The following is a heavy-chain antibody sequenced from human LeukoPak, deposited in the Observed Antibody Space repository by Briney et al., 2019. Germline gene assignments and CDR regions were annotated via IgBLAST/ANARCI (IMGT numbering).Heavy chain of an antibody. CDR2: IRSKANSYAT. V-gene: IGHV3-73*01. CDR1: GFTFSGSV. CDR3: TSGSRTDFDY. J-gene: IGHJ4*02. Sequence: QPGGSLKLSCAASGFTFSGSVMHWVRQASGKGLEWVGRIRSKANSYATSYAAPVKGRFTISRDDSKKTAYLQLTSLKTEDTAVYYCTSGSRTDFDYWGQGTLVTVSS. D-gene: IGHD1-26*01.